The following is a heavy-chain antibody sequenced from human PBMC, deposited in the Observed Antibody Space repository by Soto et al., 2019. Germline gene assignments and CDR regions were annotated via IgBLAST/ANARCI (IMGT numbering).Heavy chain of an antibody. J-gene: IGHJ4*02. CDR3: ARDSPPVDY. Sequence: QVQLVQSGAEVKKPGASVKVSCNASGYTFTSYGISWVRQAPGQGLEWMGWSSAYNGNKKYAQKLQCRVAMTTVTAKSTAYMELRSLRSEDTAVYYGARDSPPVDYWGQGTLVTVSS. CDR2: SSAYNGNK. V-gene: IGHV1-18*01. CDR1: GYTFTSYG.